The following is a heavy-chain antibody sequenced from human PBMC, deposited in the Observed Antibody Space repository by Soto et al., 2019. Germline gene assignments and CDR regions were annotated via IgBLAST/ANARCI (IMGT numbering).Heavy chain of an antibody. Sequence: ASVKVSCKTSGYTFSNYAISWVRQAPGQGLEWMGWVSPYNGNANYTEKFQGRVSMTTDTSTTTAYMELTSLTSDDTAIYYCAREISLIMAAPDYWGQGTLVTFSS. D-gene: IGHD2-8*01. CDR2: VSPYNGNA. CDR3: AREISLIMAAPDY. V-gene: IGHV1-18*04. J-gene: IGHJ4*02. CDR1: GYTFSNYA.